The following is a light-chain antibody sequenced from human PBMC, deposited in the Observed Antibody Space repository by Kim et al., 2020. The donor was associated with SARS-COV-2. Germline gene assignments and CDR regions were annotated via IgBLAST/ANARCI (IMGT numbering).Light chain of an antibody. Sequence: SSELTQDPAVSVALGQTVRITCQGDSLRSYYATWYQQKPGQAPILVIYGKNNRPSGIPDRFSGSSSGNTASLTITGTQAGDEADYYCNSRDSNDNVVFSGGTQLTVL. CDR3: NSRDSNDNVV. CDR1: SLRSYY. CDR2: GKN. J-gene: IGLJ2*01. V-gene: IGLV3-19*01.